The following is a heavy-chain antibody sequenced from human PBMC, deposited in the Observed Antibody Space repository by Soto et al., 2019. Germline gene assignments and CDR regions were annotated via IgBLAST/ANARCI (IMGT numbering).Heavy chain of an antibody. J-gene: IGHJ6*02. CDR3: ARGPQTRETMVRGVVQYYGFDV. D-gene: IGHD3-10*01. CDR2: INHSGST. V-gene: IGHV4-34*01. Sequence: QMQLQQWGAGLLKPSETLSLTCAVYGGSFSGYYWSWIRQPPGKGLEWLGEINHSGSTNYNPSLNSLVTIAVDTFMPQVSMQLSSVTAADTAVYYCARGPQTRETMVRGVVQYYGFDVWAQGITFIVS. CDR1: GGSFSGYY.